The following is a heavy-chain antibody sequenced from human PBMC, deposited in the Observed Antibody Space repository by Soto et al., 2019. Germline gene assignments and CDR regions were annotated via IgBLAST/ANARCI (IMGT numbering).Heavy chain of an antibody. Sequence: VGSLILSCAASGFTFSSYAMSWVRQAPGKGLEWVSAISGSGGSTYYADSVKGRFTISRDNSKNTLYLQMNSLRAEDTAVYYCAKVSQLAYYYFDYWGQGTLVTVSS. CDR2: ISGSGGST. V-gene: IGHV3-23*01. D-gene: IGHD6-6*01. CDR3: AKVSQLAYYYFDY. CDR1: GFTFSSYA. J-gene: IGHJ4*02.